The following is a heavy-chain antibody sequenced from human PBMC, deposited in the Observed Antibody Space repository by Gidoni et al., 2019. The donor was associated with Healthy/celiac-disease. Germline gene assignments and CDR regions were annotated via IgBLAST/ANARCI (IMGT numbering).Heavy chain of an antibody. Sequence: QITLKESGPTLGKPTQTLTLNCTVAGSSLSTSGVGVGWIRQPPGKALEWLALIYWDDDKRYSPSLKSRLTITKDTSKNQVVLTMTTMDPLDTATYYCAHRRGSLTTENWFAPWGQGTLVTVSS. CDR1: GSSLSTSGVG. CDR3: AHRRGSLTTENWFAP. D-gene: IGHD4-17*01. CDR2: IYWDDDK. J-gene: IGHJ5*02. V-gene: IGHV2-5*02.